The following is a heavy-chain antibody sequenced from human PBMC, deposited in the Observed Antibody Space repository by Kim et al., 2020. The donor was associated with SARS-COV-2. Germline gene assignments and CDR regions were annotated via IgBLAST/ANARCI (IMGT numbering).Heavy chain of an antibody. CDR1: GYTFTSYG. J-gene: IGHJ6*02. Sequence: ASVTVSCKASGYTFTSYGISWVRQAPGQGLEWMGWISAYNGNTNYAQKLQGRVTMTTDTSTSTAYMELRSLRSDDTAVYYCARDPKQLATYYYYGMDVWGQGTTVTVSS. D-gene: IGHD6-13*01. V-gene: IGHV1-18*01. CDR2: ISAYNGNT. CDR3: ARDPKQLATYYYYGMDV.